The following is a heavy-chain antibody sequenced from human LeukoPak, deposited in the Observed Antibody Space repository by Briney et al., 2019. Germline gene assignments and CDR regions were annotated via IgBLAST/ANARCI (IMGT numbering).Heavy chain of an antibody. CDR1: GFTFNNYS. CDR3: ARAPSHSSGYYLPY. Sequence: GRSLRLSCAASGFTFNNYSMHWVRQAPGKGLEWVAVISYDENNKFYADSVRGRFTISRDNSNNTLYLQMDSLRAEDTAVYYCARAPSHSSGYYLPYWGQGTLLTVSS. D-gene: IGHD3-22*01. V-gene: IGHV3-30-3*01. CDR2: ISYDENNK. J-gene: IGHJ4*02.